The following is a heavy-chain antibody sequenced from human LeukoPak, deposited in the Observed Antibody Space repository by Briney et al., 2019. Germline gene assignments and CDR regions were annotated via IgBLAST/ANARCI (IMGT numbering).Heavy chain of an antibody. V-gene: IGHV3-66*02. CDR3: APQQLPSFDY. Sequence: GGSLRLSCAASGFTVSSNYMAWVRQAPGKGLELVSVFYSGGSTYYADSVKGRFTISRDNSKNTLYLQMNSLRTEDTAVYYCAPQQLPSFDYWGQGTLVTVSS. CDR1: GFTVSSNY. D-gene: IGHD6-13*01. J-gene: IGHJ4*02. CDR2: FYSGGST.